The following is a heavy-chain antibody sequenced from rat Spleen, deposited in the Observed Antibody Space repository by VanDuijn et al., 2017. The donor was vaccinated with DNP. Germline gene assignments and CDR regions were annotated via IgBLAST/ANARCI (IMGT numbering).Heavy chain of an antibody. Sequence: EVQLQESGPGLVKPSQSLSLTCSVTGYSITSNYWAWIRKFPGNQMEWMGYISYSGFTRYNPSHKSRISITRDTSKNLFFLQLNSLTTEDTATYYCARWSDYFDNWGQGVMVTVSS. CDR2: ISYSGFT. V-gene: IGHV3-1*01. J-gene: IGHJ2*01. CDR3: ARWSDYFDN. CDR1: GYSITSNY.